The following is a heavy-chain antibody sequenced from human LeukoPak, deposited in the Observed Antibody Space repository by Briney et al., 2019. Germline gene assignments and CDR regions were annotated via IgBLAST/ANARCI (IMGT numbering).Heavy chain of an antibody. Sequence: GGSLRLSCTASGFTFSSYEMHWVRQAPGKGLEWVAYVSESGTTMNYADSVKGRFTISRDDDKYSVFLQTNDLRAEDTAIYYCARGIRYHYFDSWGQGTLVTVSS. J-gene: IGHJ4*02. CDR1: GFTFSSYE. V-gene: IGHV3-48*03. D-gene: IGHD1-26*01. CDR2: VSESGTTM. CDR3: ARGIRYHYFDS.